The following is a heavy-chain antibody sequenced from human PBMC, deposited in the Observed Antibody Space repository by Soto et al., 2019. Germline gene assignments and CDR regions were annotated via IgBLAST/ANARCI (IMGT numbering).Heavy chain of an antibody. V-gene: IGHV4-59*08. Sequence: SETLSLSCTVSGGSISSHYWSWIRQPPGKGLEWIGYIYYSGSTNYNPSLKSRVTISVDTSKNQFSLKLSSVTAADTAVYYCARHLYDYIWGSYRKRYYYYYMDVWGKGTTVTVSS. D-gene: IGHD3-16*02. CDR1: GGSISSHY. J-gene: IGHJ6*03. CDR2: IYYSGST. CDR3: ARHLYDYIWGSYRKRYYYYYMDV.